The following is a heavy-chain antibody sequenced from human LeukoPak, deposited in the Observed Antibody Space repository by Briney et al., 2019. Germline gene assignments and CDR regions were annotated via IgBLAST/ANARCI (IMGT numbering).Heavy chain of an antibody. CDR2: INPNSGGT. CDR1: GYTFTGYY. Sequence: ASVKVSCKASGYTFTGYYMHWVRQAPGQGLEWMGWINPNSGGTNYAQKFQGRATMTRDTSISTAYMELSRLRSDDTAVYYCARGDYYDSSGYYYYYYGMDVWGQGTTVTVSS. V-gene: IGHV1-2*02. D-gene: IGHD3-22*01. J-gene: IGHJ6*02. CDR3: ARGDYYDSSGYYYYYYGMDV.